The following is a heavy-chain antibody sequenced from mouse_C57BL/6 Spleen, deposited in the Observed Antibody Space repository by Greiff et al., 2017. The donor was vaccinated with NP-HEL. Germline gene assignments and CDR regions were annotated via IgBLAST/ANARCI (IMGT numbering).Heavy chain of an antibody. CDR1: GYTFTSYW. D-gene: IGHD2-5*01. CDR2: IYPGSGST. V-gene: IGHV1-55*01. Sequence: QVQLQQPGAELVKPGASVKMSCKASGYTFTSYWITWVKQRPGQGLEWIGDIYPGSGSTNYNEKFKSKATLTVDTSSSTAYMQLSSLSSEDSAVYYCARDTYSKGYFDVWGTGTTVTVSS. CDR3: ARDTYSKGYFDV. J-gene: IGHJ1*03.